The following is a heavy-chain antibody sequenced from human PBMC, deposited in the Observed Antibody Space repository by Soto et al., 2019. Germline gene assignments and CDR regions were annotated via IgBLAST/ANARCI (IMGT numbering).Heavy chain of an antibody. CDR2: IYPGDSDT. J-gene: IGHJ3*02. CDR1: GYSFTSYW. CDR3: ARHTGFTGMGDAFDI. V-gene: IGHV5-51*01. Sequence: GESLKISCKGSGYSFTSYWIGWVRQMPGKGLEWMGIIYPGDSDTRYSPSFQGQVTISADKSISTASLQWSSLKASATAMDYCARHTGFTGMGDAFDIGGQGTMVTVSS. D-gene: IGHD3-10*01.